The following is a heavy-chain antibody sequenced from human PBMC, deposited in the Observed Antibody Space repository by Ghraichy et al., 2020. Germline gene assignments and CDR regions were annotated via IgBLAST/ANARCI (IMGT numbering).Heavy chain of an antibody. CDR2: ISSSRTYI. CDR3: ARDHCTSSSCLEGYYYGMDV. CDR1: GFTFSDYF. Sequence: GGSLRLSCAASGFTFSDYFMNWVRQAPGKGLEWISSISSSRTYIYYADSVRGRFTISRDDAQNSLYLEMNSLRAEDTAVYYCARDHCTSSSCLEGYYYGMDVWDQGTTVSVSS. J-gene: IGHJ6*02. V-gene: IGHV3-21*01. D-gene: IGHD2-2*01.